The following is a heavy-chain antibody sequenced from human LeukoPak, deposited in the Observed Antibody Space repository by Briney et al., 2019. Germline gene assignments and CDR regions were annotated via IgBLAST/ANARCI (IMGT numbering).Heavy chain of an antibody. D-gene: IGHD3-22*01. J-gene: IGHJ3*02. CDR3: ARGSPWLSSAFDI. CDR1: GGSISRYS. Sequence: PSETLSLTCTVSGGSISRYSWSWIRQPPGKGLEWVGYIYYSGSTYYNPSLKSRVTISVDTSKNQFSLKLSSVTAADTAVYYCARGSPWLSSAFDIWGQGTMVTVSS. CDR2: IYYSGST. V-gene: IGHV4-59*06.